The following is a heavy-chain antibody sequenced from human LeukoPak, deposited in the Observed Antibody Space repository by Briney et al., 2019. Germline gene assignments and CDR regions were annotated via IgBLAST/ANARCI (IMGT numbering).Heavy chain of an antibody. J-gene: IGHJ3*02. CDR3: ARYSSGWRSFDI. V-gene: IGHV4-59*07. CDR2: IYYSGST. CDR1: GRPISSYY. Sequence: SDTLSLPCTVSGRPISSYYWSWLRQPPGKGLEWLGYIYYSGSTNYNPPLKRRVTISVEPSKTQFSLNQSSVTAGDTAVYYCARYSSGWRSFDIWGQGTMVTVSS. D-gene: IGHD6-19*01.